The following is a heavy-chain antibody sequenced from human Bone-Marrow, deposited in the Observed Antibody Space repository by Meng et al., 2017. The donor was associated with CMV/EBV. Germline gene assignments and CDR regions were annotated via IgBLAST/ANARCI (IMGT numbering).Heavy chain of an antibody. D-gene: IGHD3-10*01. CDR1: GGSISSSSYY. V-gene: IGHV4-39*07. J-gene: IGHJ6*02. Sequence: SETLSLTCTVSGGSISSSSYYWGWIRQPPGKGLEWIGSMYYSGSTYYNPSLKSRVTISIDTSKNQFSLKLTSVTAADTAVYYCARGSVRYYYYGMDVWGQGTTVTVSS. CDR3: ARGSVRYYYYGMDV. CDR2: MYYSGST.